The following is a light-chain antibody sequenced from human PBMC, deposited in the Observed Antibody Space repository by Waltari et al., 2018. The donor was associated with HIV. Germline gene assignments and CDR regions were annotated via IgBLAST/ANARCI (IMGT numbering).Light chain of an antibody. J-gene: IGLJ1*01. Sequence: QSALTQPASVSGSPGQSITISCTGTSSDVGGYNYVSWYQQPPGKAPKRMSYDVSKRPSGVSNRCSGSKSGNTASLTISGLQAEDEADYCCCSYAGSSTYVFGTGTKVTVL. CDR1: SSDVGGYNY. V-gene: IGLV2-23*02. CDR2: DVS. CDR3: CSYAGSSTYV.